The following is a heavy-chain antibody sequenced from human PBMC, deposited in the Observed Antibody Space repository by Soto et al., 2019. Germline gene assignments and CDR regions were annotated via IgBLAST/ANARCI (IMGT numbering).Heavy chain of an antibody. D-gene: IGHD6-13*01. CDR2: IKQDGSEK. Sequence: GGSLRLSCAASGFTFSSYWMSWVRQAPGKGLEWVANIKQDGSEKYYVDSVKGRFTISRDNAKNSLYLQMNSLRAEDTAVYYCARAPLSPLGTAAGTDFDYWGQGTLVTVSS. CDR3: ARAPLSPLGTAAGTDFDY. V-gene: IGHV3-7*05. CDR1: GFTFSSYW. J-gene: IGHJ4*02.